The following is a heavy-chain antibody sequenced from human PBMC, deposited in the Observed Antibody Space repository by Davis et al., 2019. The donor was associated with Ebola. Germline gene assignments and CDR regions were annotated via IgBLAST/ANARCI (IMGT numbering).Heavy chain of an antibody. V-gene: IGHV1-46*01. CDR1: GYTFTSYY. Sequence: ASVKVSCKASGYTFTSYYMHWVRQAPGQGLEWMGIINPSGGSTSYAQKLQGRVTMTTDTSTSTAYMELRSLRSDDTAVYYCARDLAVAPPDYWGQGTLVTVSS. CDR3: ARDLAVAPPDY. D-gene: IGHD6-19*01. CDR2: INPSGGST. J-gene: IGHJ4*02.